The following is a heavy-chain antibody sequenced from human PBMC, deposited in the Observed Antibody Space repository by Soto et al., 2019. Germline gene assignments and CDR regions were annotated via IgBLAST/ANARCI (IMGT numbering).Heavy chain of an antibody. CDR3: ARGIVVVPAAIDWFDP. CDR1: GGSISSYY. J-gene: IGHJ5*02. Sequence: SETLSLTCTVSGGSISSYYWSWIRQPPGKGLEWIGYIYYSGSTNYNPSLKSRVTISVDTSKNQFSLKLSSVTAADTAVYYCARGIVVVPAAIDWFDPWGQGTLVTVSS. CDR2: IYYSGST. D-gene: IGHD2-2*01. V-gene: IGHV4-59*01.